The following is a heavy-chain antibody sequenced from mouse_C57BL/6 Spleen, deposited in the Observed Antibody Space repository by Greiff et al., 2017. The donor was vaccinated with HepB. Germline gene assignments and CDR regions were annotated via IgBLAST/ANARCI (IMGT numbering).Heavy chain of an antibody. CDR1: GFTFSDYY. J-gene: IGHJ2*01. CDR2: INYDGSST. V-gene: IGHV5-16*01. D-gene: IGHD2-4*01. CDR3: ARERDYYDYDRAFDY. Sequence: EVKLVESEGGLVQPGSSMKLSCTASGFTFSDYYMAWVRQVPEKGLEWVANINYDGSSTYYLDSLKSRFIISRDNAKNILYLQMSSLKSEDTATYYCARERDYYDYDRAFDYWGQGTTLTVSS.